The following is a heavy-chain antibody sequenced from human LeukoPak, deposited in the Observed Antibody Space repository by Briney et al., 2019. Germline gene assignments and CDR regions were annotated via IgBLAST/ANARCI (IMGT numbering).Heavy chain of an antibody. V-gene: IGHV3-30*18. J-gene: IGHJ4*02. Sequence: QSGGSLRLSCAASGFTFSSFVMHWVRHAPGKGLEWMAVISYDGSSKYYVDSAQGRFTISRDNSKNTLYLQINSLRAEDTAVYYCAKAGAPGIPFDCWGQGTLVTVSS. CDR2: ISYDGSSK. D-gene: IGHD2-21*02. CDR1: GFTFSSFV. CDR3: AKAGAPGIPFDC.